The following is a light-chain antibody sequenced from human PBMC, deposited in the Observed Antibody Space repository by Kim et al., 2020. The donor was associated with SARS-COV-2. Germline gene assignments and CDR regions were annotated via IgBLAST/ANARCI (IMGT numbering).Light chain of an antibody. CDR1: SSDVGGYNY. CDR3: SSYTSSSTGV. V-gene: IGLV2-14*03. Sequence: GESITISCTGTSSDVGGYNYVSWYQQHPGEAPKLMIYDVSNRPSGVSNRFSGSKSGNTASLTISGLQAEDEADYYCSSYTSSSTGVFGGGTKLTVL. CDR2: DVS. J-gene: IGLJ3*02.